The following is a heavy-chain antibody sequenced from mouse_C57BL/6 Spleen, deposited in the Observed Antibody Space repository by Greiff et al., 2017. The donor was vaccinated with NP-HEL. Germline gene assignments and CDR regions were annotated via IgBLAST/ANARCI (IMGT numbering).Heavy chain of an antibody. Sequence: VQLQQSGPELVKPGASVKISCKASGYAFSSSWMNWVKQRPGKGLEWIGRIYPGDGDTNYNGKFKGKATLTADKSSSTAYMQLSSLTSEDSAVYFCARSGAYGSSYDWYFDVWGTGTTVTVSS. J-gene: IGHJ1*03. CDR2: IYPGDGDT. CDR1: GYAFSSSW. CDR3: ARSGAYGSSYDWYFDV. V-gene: IGHV1-82*01. D-gene: IGHD1-1*01.